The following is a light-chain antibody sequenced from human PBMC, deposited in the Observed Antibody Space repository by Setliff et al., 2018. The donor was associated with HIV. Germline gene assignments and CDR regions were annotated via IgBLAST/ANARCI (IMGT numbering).Light chain of an antibody. Sequence: QSALTQPRSVSGSPGQSVTISCTGTSSDVGAYNYVSWYQQHPGKAPKLMICDVSKRPSGVPDRFSASKSGNTASLTISGLQAEDEADYYCCSYAGSYTSLYVFGTGTKVTVL. V-gene: IGLV2-11*01. CDR3: CSYAGSYTSLYV. CDR2: DVS. CDR1: SSDVGAYNY. J-gene: IGLJ1*01.